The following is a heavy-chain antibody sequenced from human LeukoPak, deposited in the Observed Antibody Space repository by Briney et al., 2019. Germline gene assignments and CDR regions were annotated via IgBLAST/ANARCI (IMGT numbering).Heavy chain of an antibody. CDR1: GATFTTYA. V-gene: IGHV1-18*01. CDR3: ARDEESIAAPFDP. D-gene: IGHD6-13*01. Sequence: ASVKVSCKASGATFTTYAIIWVRQAPGQGLEWMGWISAYNGNTNYAQKLQGRVTMTTDTSTSTAYMELRSLRSDDTAVYYCARDEESIAAPFDPWGQGTLVTVSS. J-gene: IGHJ5*02. CDR2: ISAYNGNT.